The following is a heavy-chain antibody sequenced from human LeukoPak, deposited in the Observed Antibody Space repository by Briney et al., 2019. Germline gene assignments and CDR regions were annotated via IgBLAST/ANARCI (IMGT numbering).Heavy chain of an antibody. J-gene: IGHJ4*02. Sequence: ASVKVSCKASGYTFTSYGITWVRQDPGQGLEWMAWISAYNGKTNYAQRFHGRVTITTGTSTSTAYTELRSLRSDDTAVYYCARDGPDYGDYINFDYWGQGTLVTVSS. CDR3: ARDGPDYGDYINFDY. CDR2: ISAYNGKT. CDR1: GYTFTSYG. V-gene: IGHV1-18*01. D-gene: IGHD4-17*01.